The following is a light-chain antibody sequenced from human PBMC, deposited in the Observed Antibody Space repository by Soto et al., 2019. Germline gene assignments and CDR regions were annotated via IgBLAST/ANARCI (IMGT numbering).Light chain of an antibody. CDR2: DAS. CDR1: QSVGSY. Sequence: EIVLTQSPATLTLSPGERATLSCRASQSVGSYLAWYQHKPGQAPRLLISDASNRATGIPARFSGSGSETDFTLTTISLEPEDSAVYYCQQRSNWPSLTFGGGTKVDI. J-gene: IGKJ4*01. CDR3: QQRSNWPSLT. V-gene: IGKV3-11*01.